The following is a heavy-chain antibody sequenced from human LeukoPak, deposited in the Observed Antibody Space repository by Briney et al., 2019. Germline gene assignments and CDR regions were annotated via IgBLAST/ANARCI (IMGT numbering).Heavy chain of an antibody. V-gene: IGHV4-39*07. D-gene: IGHD3-22*01. Sequence: SETLSLTCTVSGGSISSSKYYWGWIRQPPGTGLEWIGTIFNSGSTHYNPSLKSRVTISVDTSKNQFSLKLSSVTAADTALYYCARGNSYYDSSGYFPWESFQHWGQGTLVTVSS. J-gene: IGHJ1*01. CDR2: IFNSGST. CDR3: ARGNSYYDSSGYFPWESFQH. CDR1: GGSISSSKYY.